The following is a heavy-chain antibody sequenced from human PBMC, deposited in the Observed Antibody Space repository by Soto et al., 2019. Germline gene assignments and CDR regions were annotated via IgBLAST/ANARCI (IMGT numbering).Heavy chain of an antibody. CDR2: IYHSGTT. CDR1: GASISDRNW. V-gene: IGHV4-4*02. Sequence: QVQLQESGPGLVKPSGTLSLTCAVSGASISDRNWWSWVRQPPGKGLEWMGEIYHSGTTNYNPSLKSRVSTPMDRPINQISLQLTSVTAADAAVYYCARQIGVTGTWGFDNWGQGTLVTVSS. CDR3: ARQIGVTGTWGFDN. J-gene: IGHJ4*02. D-gene: IGHD6-19*01.